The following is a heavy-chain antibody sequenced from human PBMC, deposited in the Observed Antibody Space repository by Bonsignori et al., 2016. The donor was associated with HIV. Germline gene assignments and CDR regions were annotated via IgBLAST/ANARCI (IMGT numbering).Heavy chain of an antibody. CDR3: ARSTRYYYYYMDV. Sequence: WIRQPPGKGLEWIGEINHSGSTNYNPSLKSRVTISVDTSKNQFSLKLSSVTAADTAVYYCARSTRYYYYYMDVWGKGTTVTVSS. J-gene: IGHJ6*03. D-gene: IGHD2-2*01. CDR2: INHSGST. V-gene: IGHV4-34*01.